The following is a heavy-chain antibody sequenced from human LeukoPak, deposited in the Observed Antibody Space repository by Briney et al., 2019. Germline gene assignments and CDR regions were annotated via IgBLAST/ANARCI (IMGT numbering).Heavy chain of an antibody. D-gene: IGHD5-12*01. J-gene: IGHJ4*02. CDR1: GGTFSSYA. Sequence: GASVKVSSKASGGTFSSYAISWVRQAPGQGLEWMGGIIPIFGTANYAQKFQGRVTITADESTSTAYMELSSLRSEDTAVYYCAREGIVRGYSGYDTGGSFDYWGQGTLVTVSS. CDR3: AREGIVRGYSGYDTGGSFDY. V-gene: IGHV1-69*13. CDR2: IIPIFGTA.